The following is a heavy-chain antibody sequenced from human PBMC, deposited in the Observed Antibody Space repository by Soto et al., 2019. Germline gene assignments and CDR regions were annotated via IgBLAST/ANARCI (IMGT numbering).Heavy chain of an antibody. CDR3: ARGAPYDDFWSGFDP. J-gene: IGHJ5*02. V-gene: IGHV3-13*01. CDR2: IGTAGDT. D-gene: IGHD3-3*01. Sequence: EVQLVEPGGGLVQPGGSLRRSCAASGFTFSSYVMHWVRQATGTGLEWVSAIGTAGDTYYPGSVKGRFTSSRENAKNSLYLQMNSLRSGDTAVYYCARGAPYDDFWSGFDPWGQGSLVTVSS. CDR1: GFTFSSYV.